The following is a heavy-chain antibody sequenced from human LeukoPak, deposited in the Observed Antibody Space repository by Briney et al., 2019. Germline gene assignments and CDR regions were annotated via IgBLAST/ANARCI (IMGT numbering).Heavy chain of an antibody. J-gene: IGHJ6*02. CDR2: ISAYNGNT. D-gene: IGHD3-3*01. Sequence: ASVKVSCKASGYTFTSYGISWVRQAPGQGLEWMGWISAYNGNTNYAQKLQGRVTMTTDTSTSTAYMELRSLRSDDTAVYYCARDPDFWSGYYTLNYYYYGMDVWGQGTTVTVSS. CDR1: GYTFTSYG. CDR3: ARDPDFWSGYYTLNYYYYGMDV. V-gene: IGHV1-18*01.